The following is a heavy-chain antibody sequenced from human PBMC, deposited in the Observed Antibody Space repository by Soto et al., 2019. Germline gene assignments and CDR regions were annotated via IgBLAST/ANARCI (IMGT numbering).Heavy chain of an antibody. Sequence: QVKLVQSGAEVKKPGASVKVSGKASGYTFTSYGISWVRQAPGQGLEWMGWIGAYNGNTNYAQKLQGRVTMTTDTATSKAYMELRSLRSDDTAVYYFARDRDYYFDYWGQGTLVTVSS. CDR1: GYTFTSYG. D-gene: IGHD3-10*01. CDR3: ARDRDYYFDY. J-gene: IGHJ4*02. V-gene: IGHV1-18*01. CDR2: IGAYNGNT.